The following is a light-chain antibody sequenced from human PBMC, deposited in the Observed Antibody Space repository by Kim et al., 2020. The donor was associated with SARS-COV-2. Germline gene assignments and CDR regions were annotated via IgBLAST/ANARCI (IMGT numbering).Light chain of an antibody. V-gene: IGLV3-21*04. CDR3: QVWDRSSDHAV. Sequence: APGKTARITCGGNNIGSKSVHWYQQKPGQAPVLVIYYDSDRPSGIPERFSGSNSGNTATLTISRVEAGDEADYYCQVWDRSSDHAVFGGGTQLTVL. CDR2: YDS. CDR1: NIGSKS. J-gene: IGLJ7*01.